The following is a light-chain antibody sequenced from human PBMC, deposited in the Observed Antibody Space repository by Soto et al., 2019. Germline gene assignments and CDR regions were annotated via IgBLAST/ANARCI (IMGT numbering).Light chain of an antibody. CDR1: SSDVGSYNL. CDR2: EGS. J-gene: IGLJ2*01. V-gene: IGLV2-23*03. Sequence: QSALTQPASVSGSPGQSITISCTGTSSDVGSYNLVSWYQQHPGKATKLMIYEGSKRPSGVSNRFSGSKSGNTASLTISGLQAEDEADDYCCSYAGSSTFVVFGGGTKLTVL. CDR3: CSYAGSSTFVV.